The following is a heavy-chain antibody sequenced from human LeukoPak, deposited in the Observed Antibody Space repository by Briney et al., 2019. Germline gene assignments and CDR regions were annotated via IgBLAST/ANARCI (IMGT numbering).Heavy chain of an antibody. CDR3: ARGVYYDVWSGYYSGAFDI. V-gene: IGHV4-4*07. D-gene: IGHD3-3*01. Sequence: SETLSLTCTVSGGSLSSYYWSWIRHPAGKGLEWIGRISTSGNTNYNPSLKSRVAMSVDTSKNQFSLKLSSVTAADTAVYYCARGVYYDVWSGYYSGAFDIWGQGTMVTVSS. CDR2: ISTSGNT. J-gene: IGHJ3*02. CDR1: GGSLSSYY.